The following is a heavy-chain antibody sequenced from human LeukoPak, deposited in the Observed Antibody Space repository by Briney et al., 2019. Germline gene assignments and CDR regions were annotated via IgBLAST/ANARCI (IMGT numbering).Heavy chain of an antibody. CDR3: VWGGSGSYSPYYYYYMDV. CDR2: IIPIFGTA. Sequence: SVKVSCKASGGTFSSYAISWVRQAPGQGLEWMGGIIPIFGTANYAQKFQGRVTITADESTSTAYMELSSLRSEDTAVYYCVWGGSGSYSPYYYYYMDVWGKGTTVTISS. V-gene: IGHV1-69*13. J-gene: IGHJ6*03. CDR1: GGTFSSYA. D-gene: IGHD3-10*01.